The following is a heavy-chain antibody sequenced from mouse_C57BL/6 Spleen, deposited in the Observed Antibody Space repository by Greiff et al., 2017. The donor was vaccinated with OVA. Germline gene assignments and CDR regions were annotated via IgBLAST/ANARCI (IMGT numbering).Heavy chain of an antibody. CDR1: GYSFTGYY. D-gene: IGHD1-1*01. CDR3: AIITTEYYAMDY. CDR2: INPSTGGT. V-gene: IGHV1-42*01. Sequence: EVKVEESGPELVKPGASVKISCKASGYSFTGYYMNWVKQSPEKSLEWIGEINPSTGGTTYNQKFKAKATLTVDKSSSTAYMQLKSLTSEDSAVYYCAIITTEYYAMDYWGQGTSVTVSS. J-gene: IGHJ4*01.